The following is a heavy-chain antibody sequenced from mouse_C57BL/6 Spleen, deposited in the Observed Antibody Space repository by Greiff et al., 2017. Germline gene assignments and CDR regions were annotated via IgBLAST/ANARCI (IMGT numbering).Heavy chain of an antibody. V-gene: IGHV1-55*01. CDR1: GYTFTSYW. Sequence: QVQLQQPGAELVKPGASVKMSCKASGYTFTSYWITWVKQRPGQGLEWIGDIYPGSGSTNYNEKFKSKATLTVDTSSSTAYMQLSSLTSEDSAVYYGGRDTTGASPFADWGQGTLVTGSA. J-gene: IGHJ3*01. D-gene: IGHD2-12*01. CDR2: IYPGSGST. CDR3: GRDTTGASPFAD.